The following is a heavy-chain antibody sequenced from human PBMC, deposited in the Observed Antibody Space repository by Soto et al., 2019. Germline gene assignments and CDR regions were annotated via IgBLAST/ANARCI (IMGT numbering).Heavy chain of an antibody. Sequence: PSETLSLTCAVSGGSIISGGYSWSWIRQPPGKGLEWIGYIYHSGSTYYNPSLKSRVTISVDRSKNQFSLKLSPVTAADTAVYYCARGQVVAAQHWGQGTLVTVSS. CDR3: ARGQVVAAQH. J-gene: IGHJ4*02. CDR1: GGSIISGGYS. V-gene: IGHV4-30-2*01. CDR2: IYHSGST. D-gene: IGHD2-15*01.